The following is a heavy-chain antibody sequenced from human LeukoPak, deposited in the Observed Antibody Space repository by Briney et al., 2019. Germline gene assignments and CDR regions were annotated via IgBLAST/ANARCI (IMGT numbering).Heavy chain of an antibody. Sequence: ASVKVSCKASGYTFTGYYMHWVRQAPGQGLEWMGWINPNSGGTNYAQKFQGRVTMTRDTSISTAYMELSRLRSEDTGVYYCARGPTYCGGDCYSGGFDYWGQETLVTVSS. J-gene: IGHJ4*02. D-gene: IGHD2-21*02. V-gene: IGHV1-2*02. CDR3: ARGPTYCGGDCYSGGFDY. CDR1: GYTFTGYY. CDR2: INPNSGGT.